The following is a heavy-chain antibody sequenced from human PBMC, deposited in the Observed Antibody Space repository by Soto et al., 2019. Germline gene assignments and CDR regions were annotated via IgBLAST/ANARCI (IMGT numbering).Heavy chain of an antibody. CDR3: ATPLLYDILTGYHFDY. CDR1: GGTFSSYA. J-gene: IGHJ4*02. Sequence: GASVKVSCKASGGTFSSYAISCVRQAPGQGLEWMGGIIPIFGTANYAQKFQGRVTITADESTSTAYMELSSLRSEDTAVYYCATPLLYDILTGYHFDYWGQGTLVTVSS. CDR2: IIPIFGTA. V-gene: IGHV1-69*13. D-gene: IGHD3-9*01.